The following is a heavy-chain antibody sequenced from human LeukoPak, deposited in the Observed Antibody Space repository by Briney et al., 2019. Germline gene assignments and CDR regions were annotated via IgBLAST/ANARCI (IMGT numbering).Heavy chain of an antibody. CDR3: ARVGSKVAAPFQH. D-gene: IGHD6-6*01. CDR1: GYTFTSYY. V-gene: IGHV1-2*02. CDR2: INPNSGGT. J-gene: IGHJ1*01. Sequence: ASVKVSCKASGYTFTSYYMHWVRQAPGQGLEWMGWINPNSGGTNYAQKFQGRVTMTRDTSISTAYMELSRLRSDDTAVYYCARVGSKVAAPFQHWGQGTLVTVSS.